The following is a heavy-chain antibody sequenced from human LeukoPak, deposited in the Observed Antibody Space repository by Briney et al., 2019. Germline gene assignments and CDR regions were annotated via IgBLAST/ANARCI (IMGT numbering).Heavy chain of an antibody. CDR2: IIPIFGTA. CDR3: AREQLHPGGYYYYYYMDV. V-gene: IGHV1-69*05. CDR1: GGTFSSYA. D-gene: IGHD1-1*01. J-gene: IGHJ6*03. Sequence: ASVKVSCKASGGTFSSYAISWVRQAPGQGLEWMGGIIPIFGTANYAQKFQGRVTITTDEPTSTAYMELSSLRSEDTAVYYCAREQLHPGGYYYYYYMDVWGKGTTVTVSS.